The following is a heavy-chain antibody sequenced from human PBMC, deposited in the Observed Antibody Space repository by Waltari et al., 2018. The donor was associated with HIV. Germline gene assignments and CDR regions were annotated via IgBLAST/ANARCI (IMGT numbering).Heavy chain of an antibody. Sequence: QLQLQESGPGLVKPSETLSLPCTVSGGSISSSSYYWGWIRQPPGKGLEWIGSIYYSGCTYYNPSLKRRVTTSVDTSKIQFSLKLSSVTAADTAVYYCARLPYSSADYWGQGTLVTVSS. CDR1: GGSISSSSYY. CDR2: IYYSGCT. CDR3: ARLPYSSADY. D-gene: IGHD5-18*01. V-gene: IGHV4-39*01. J-gene: IGHJ4*02.